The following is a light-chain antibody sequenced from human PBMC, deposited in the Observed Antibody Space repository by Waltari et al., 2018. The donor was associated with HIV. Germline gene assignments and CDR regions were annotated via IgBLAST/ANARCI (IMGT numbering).Light chain of an antibody. CDR3: QQSYSTLMYT. J-gene: IGKJ2*01. CDR1: QSISSY. Sequence: DIQMTPSPSSLSASVGDRVTITCRASQSISSYLHWYQQKPGKAPKLLIYAASSLQSGVPSRFSGSGSGTDFTLTISSLQPEDFATYYCQQSYSTLMYTFGQGTKLEI. CDR2: AAS. V-gene: IGKV1-39*01.